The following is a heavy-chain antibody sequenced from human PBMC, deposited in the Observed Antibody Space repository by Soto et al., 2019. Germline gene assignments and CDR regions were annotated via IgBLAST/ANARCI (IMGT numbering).Heavy chain of an antibody. Sequence: SETLSLTCAVSGGSISSSNWWSWVRQPPGKGLEWIGEIYHSGSTNYNPSLKSRVTISVDKPKNQFSLKLSSVTAADTAVYYCARSPDYDILTGSPYFDYWGQGTLVTVSS. D-gene: IGHD3-9*01. CDR1: GGSISSSNW. J-gene: IGHJ4*02. CDR3: ARSPDYDILTGSPYFDY. V-gene: IGHV4-4*02. CDR2: IYHSGST.